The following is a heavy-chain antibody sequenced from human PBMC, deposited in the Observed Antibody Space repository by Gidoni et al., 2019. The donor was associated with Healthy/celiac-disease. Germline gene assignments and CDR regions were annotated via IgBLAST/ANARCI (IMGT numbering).Heavy chain of an antibody. CDR2: RSYDGSNK. CDR1: GFTFSSYA. Sequence: QVQLVESGGGVVQPGWSLRLSCAASGFTFSSYARHWVRQAPGKGMGWVAVRSYDGSNKYYADSVKGRFTISRDNSKNTLYLQMNSLRAEDTAVYYCARASKRNVLRFLEWTSDDAFDIWGQGTMVTVSS. D-gene: IGHD3-3*01. CDR3: ARASKRNVLRFLEWTSDDAFDI. V-gene: IGHV3-30-3*01. J-gene: IGHJ3*02.